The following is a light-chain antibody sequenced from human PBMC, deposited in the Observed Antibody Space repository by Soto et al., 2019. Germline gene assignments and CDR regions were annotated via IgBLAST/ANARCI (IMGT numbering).Light chain of an antibody. J-gene: IGKJ1*01. CDR2: GAS. CDR1: QSVSSGH. V-gene: IGKV3-20*01. Sequence: EIVLKQSSGTLSLSPGERATLSCRASQSVSSGHLAWYQQKPGQAPRLLLYGASTRATDIPDRISGSGSGTDFTLTISRLEPEDFAVYYCQHYGSTPWSFGQGTKVDIK. CDR3: QHYGSTPWS.